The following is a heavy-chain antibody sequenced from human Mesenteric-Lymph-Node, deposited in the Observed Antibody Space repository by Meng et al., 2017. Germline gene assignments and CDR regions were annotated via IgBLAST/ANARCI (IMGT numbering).Heavy chain of an antibody. D-gene: IGHD1-26*01. CDR2: INPSGGST. J-gene: IGHJ6*02. Sequence: ASVKVSCKASGYTFTSYYMHWVRQAPGQGLEWKGIINPSGGSTSYAQKFQGRVTMTRDTSTSTVYMELSSLRSEDTAVYYCARGYSGSYYYYYGMDVWGQGTTVTVSS. CDR3: ARGYSGSYYYYYGMDV. V-gene: IGHV1-46*01. CDR1: GYTFTSYY.